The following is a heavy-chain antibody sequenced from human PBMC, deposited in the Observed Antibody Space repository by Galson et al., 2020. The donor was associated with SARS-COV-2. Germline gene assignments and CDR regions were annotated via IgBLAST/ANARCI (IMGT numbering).Heavy chain of an antibody. CDR2: ISWDGGST. V-gene: IGHV3-43D*03. J-gene: IGHJ4*02. D-gene: IGHD3-22*01. Sequence: GESLKISCAASGFTFDDYAMHWVRQAPGKGLEWVSPISWDGGSTYYADSVKGRFTISRDNSKNSLYLQMNSLRAEDTALYYCAKDSSYRYYDDCSAFDYGGQGTLVTFAS. CDR1: GFTFDDYA. CDR3: AKDSSYRYYDDCSAFDY.